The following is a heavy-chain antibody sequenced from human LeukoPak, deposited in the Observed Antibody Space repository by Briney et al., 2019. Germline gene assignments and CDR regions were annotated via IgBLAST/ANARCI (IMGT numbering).Heavy chain of an antibody. CDR3: ARDTSDYAGEGFDY. V-gene: IGHV4-30-4*01. CDR1: GGSISSGGYY. J-gene: IGHJ4*02. CDR2: IYYSGST. Sequence: KTSETQSLTCTVSGGSISSGGYYWSWIRQPPGKGLEWIGYIYYSGSTYYNPSLKSRVTISVDTSKNQFSLKLSSVTAADTAVYYCARDTSDYAGEGFDYWGQGTLVTVSS. D-gene: IGHD4-17*01.